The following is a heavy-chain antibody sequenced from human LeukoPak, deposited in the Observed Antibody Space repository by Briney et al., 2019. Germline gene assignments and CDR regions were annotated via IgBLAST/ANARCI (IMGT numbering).Heavy chain of an antibody. CDR1: GFTFSSYS. CDR2: ISSSSSYI. D-gene: IGHD3-16*01. V-gene: IGHV3-21*01. CDR3: ARDSGWGSSNWFDP. Sequence: GGSLRLSCAASGFTFSSYSMNWVRQAPGKGLEWVSSISSSSSYIYYADSVKGRFTISRDNAKNSLYLRMNSLRAEDTAVYYCARDSGWGSSNWFDPWGQGTLVTVSS. J-gene: IGHJ5*02.